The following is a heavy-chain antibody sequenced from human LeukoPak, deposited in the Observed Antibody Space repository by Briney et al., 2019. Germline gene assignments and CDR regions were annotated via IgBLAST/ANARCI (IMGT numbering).Heavy chain of an antibody. CDR2: RNPNSGNT. Sequence: GASVKVSCKASGYTFTSYDINWVRQATGQRLEWRGGRNPNSGNTGYAQKFQGRVTMTRSTSITTAYMELSSLRPEDTAVYYCVRCAVGCYYNYGIDAWGQGTTVTVSS. D-gene: IGHD2-8*01. J-gene: IGHJ6*02. CDR3: VRCAVGCYYNYGIDA. CDR1: GYTFTSYD. V-gene: IGHV1-8*01.